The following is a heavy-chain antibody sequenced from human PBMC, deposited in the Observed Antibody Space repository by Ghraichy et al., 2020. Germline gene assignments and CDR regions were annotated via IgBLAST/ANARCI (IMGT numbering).Heavy chain of an antibody. CDR3: ATAIAAGGENY. CDR1: RFTFRSFS. Sequence: SCAASRFTFRSFSMNWVRQAPGKGLQWLSYISITSSTIYYADSVRGRFTVSRDNDNNTLYLQMDSLRDEDTAVYYCATAIAAGGENYWGQGTLVAVSS. CDR2: ISITSSTI. D-gene: IGHD6-13*01. V-gene: IGHV3-48*02. J-gene: IGHJ4*02.